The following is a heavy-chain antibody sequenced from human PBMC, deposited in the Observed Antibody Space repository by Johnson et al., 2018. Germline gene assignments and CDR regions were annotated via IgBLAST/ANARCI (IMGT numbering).Heavy chain of an antibody. Sequence: VQLVQSGGGLVQPGGSXRLSCAASGFTFSSYWMSWVRQAPGKGLEWVPNIKQDGSEKYDVDSVKGRFTIARDNAKNSLYLQMNSLRAEDTAVYYCARDQVFPYFAEYFQHWGQGTLVTVSS. V-gene: IGHV3-7*01. CDR1: GFTFSSYW. D-gene: IGHD2-21*01. CDR2: IKQDGSEK. CDR3: ARDQVFPYFAEYFQH. J-gene: IGHJ1*01.